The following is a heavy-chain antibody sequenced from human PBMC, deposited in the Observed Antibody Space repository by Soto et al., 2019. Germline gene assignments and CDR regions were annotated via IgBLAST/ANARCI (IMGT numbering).Heavy chain of an antibody. V-gene: IGHV4-59*01. CDR1: GGSISSYY. CDR2: MYNTGST. D-gene: IGHD2-21*02. Sequence: SETLSLTCTVSGGSISSYYWSWIRQPPGKGLEWIGYMYNTGSTIYNPSLKSRVTISVDTSKNQLSLKLNSVTAADTAVYYCARDLWGYCGADCYPLDVWGQGTTVTVS. CDR3: ARDLWGYCGADCYPLDV. J-gene: IGHJ6*02.